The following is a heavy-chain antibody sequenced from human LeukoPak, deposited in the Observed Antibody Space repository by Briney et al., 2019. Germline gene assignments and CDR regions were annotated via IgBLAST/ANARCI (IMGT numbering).Heavy chain of an antibody. J-gene: IGHJ4*02. CDR3: ARVGRNGWDFDH. V-gene: IGHV3-7*01. CDR1: GFTFSASW. Sequence: GGTLRLSCAASGFTFSASWMTWVRQAPGKGLEWVTIINEGGGLTFYVDSVKGRFSISRDNSKNSLSLQMSTLRVEDTAMYYCARVGRNGWDFDHWGQGTLVTVSS. D-gene: IGHD6-19*01. CDR2: INEGGGLT.